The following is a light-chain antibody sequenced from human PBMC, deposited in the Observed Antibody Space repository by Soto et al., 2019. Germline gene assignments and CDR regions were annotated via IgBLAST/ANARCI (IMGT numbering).Light chain of an antibody. CDR2: DVS. CDR1: SSDVGGYNY. Sequence: QSALTQPASVSGYPGHSITISCTGTSSDVGGYNYVSWYQQHPGKAPKLMIYDVSNRPSGVSNRFSGSKSGNTASLTISGLQAEYDADYYCSSYTSSSTLVFGGGTNVTVL. J-gene: IGLJ2*01. V-gene: IGLV2-14*01. CDR3: SSYTSSSTLV.